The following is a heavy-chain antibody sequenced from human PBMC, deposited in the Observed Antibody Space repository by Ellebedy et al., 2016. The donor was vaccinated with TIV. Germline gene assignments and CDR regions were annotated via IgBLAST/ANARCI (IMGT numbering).Heavy chain of an antibody. V-gene: IGHV3-48*03. CDR3: ARDMGRWLQFLAY. CDR2: ISSDGITT. CDR1: GFTFNNYN. J-gene: IGHJ4*02. D-gene: IGHD5-24*01. Sequence: GGSLRLSCAASGFTFNNYNMIWVRQAPGKGLEWIPYISSDGITTDYADSVKGRFTISRDNAKASVYLQMNSLRAEDTAVYYCARDMGRWLQFLAYWGQGTLVTVSS.